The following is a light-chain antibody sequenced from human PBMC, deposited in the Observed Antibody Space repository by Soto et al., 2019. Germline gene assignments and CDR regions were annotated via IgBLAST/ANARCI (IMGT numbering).Light chain of an antibody. Sequence: EILMTQSPATLSVSPCDTATLSCRSSESVRDNLAWYQQKPGQAPRLLIYDASKRATDIPPRFSGGGSGTEFTLTISSLQSEDFAVYHCHQYNSWSTFGQGTKVDIK. CDR3: HQYNSWST. V-gene: IGKV3-15*01. CDR2: DAS. J-gene: IGKJ1*01. CDR1: ESVRDN.